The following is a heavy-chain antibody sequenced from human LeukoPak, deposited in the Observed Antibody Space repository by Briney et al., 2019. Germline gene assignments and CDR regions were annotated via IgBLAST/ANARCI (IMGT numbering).Heavy chain of an antibody. Sequence: GASVKVSCKASGYTFTGYYMHWVRQAPGQGLEWIGWIVVGSGNTNYAQKFQERVTITRDMSTSTAYMELSSLRSEDTAVYYCAAVGYSGLDYWGQGTLVTVSS. V-gene: IGHV1-58*02. J-gene: IGHJ4*02. D-gene: IGHD5-12*01. CDR1: GYTFTGYY. CDR3: AAVGYSGLDY. CDR2: IVVGSGNT.